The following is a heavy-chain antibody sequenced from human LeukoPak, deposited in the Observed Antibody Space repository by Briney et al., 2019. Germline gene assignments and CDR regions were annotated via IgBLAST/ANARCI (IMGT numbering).Heavy chain of an antibody. J-gene: IGHJ5*02. Sequence: GASVKVSCKASGGTFSSYAISWVRQAPGQGLEWMGGIIPIFGTANYAQKFQGRVTITADESTSTAYMELSSLRSEDTAVYYCARQGDPLVPAAIVSRFDPWGQGTLVTVSS. CDR1: GGTFSSYA. D-gene: IGHD2-2*02. CDR3: ARQGDPLVPAAIVSRFDP. CDR2: IIPIFGTA. V-gene: IGHV1-69*13.